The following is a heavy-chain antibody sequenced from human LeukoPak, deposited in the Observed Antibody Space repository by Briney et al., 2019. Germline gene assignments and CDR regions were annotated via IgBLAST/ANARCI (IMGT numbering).Heavy chain of an antibody. CDR2: IYYSGST. J-gene: IGHJ3*02. D-gene: IGHD1-7*01. V-gene: IGHV4-59*01. Sequence: PSETLSLTCTVSGGSISSYYWSWIRQPPGKGLEWIGYIYYSGSTNYNPSLKSRVTISVDTSKNQFSLKLSSVTAADTAVYYCARGLELRNRAFDIWGQGTMVTVSS. CDR1: GGSISSYY. CDR3: ARGLELRNRAFDI.